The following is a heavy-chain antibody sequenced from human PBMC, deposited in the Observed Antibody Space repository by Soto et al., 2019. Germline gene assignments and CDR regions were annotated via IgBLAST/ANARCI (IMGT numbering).Heavy chain of an antibody. V-gene: IGHV3-23*01. CDR1: GFTFNNYA. Sequence: EVQLLESGGGLVQPGGSLRLSCAASGFTFNNYAMTWVRQAPGKGLEWVSAISGGGDTTSYADSVKGRFTVSRDGSKNPLYLQMSSLRAEDTGLYYCAKGRGGSGSLTPRVDFWGQGTLVTVSS. CDR3: AKGRGGSGSLTPRVDF. D-gene: IGHD3-10*01. CDR2: ISGGGDTT. J-gene: IGHJ4*02.